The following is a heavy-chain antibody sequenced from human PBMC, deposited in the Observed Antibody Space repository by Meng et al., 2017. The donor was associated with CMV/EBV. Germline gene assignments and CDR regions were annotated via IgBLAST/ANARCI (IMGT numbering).Heavy chain of an antibody. J-gene: IGHJ4*02. CDR2: ISEGGGNT. CDR1: FSVANYG. CDR3: AKDGFDRSASYAYYFES. V-gene: IGHV3-23*01. Sequence: FSVANYGMGWDSQAAGEGLEWVSSISEGGGNTFYTDSMRERFTISRDNSKGTMFMQMNSVRVEDTAVYYCAKDGFDRSASYAYYFESWGQGDLVTVSS. D-gene: IGHD3-22*01.